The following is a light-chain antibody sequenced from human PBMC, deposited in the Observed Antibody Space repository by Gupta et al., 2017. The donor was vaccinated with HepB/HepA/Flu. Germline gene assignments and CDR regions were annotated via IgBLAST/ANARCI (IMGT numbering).Light chain of an antibody. V-gene: IGLV3-21*03. CDR3: QVWESSNNHPVV. J-gene: IGLJ2*01. CDR2: ADS. Sequence: SSVLTQPPSVSVAPGKTARLTCGGNNIGSKSVHWYQQKPGQAPALVVYADSDRPSGIPERFSGSSSGNTATLTISRVEAGDEADYYCQVWESSNNHPVVFGGGTKLTVL. CDR1: NIGSKS.